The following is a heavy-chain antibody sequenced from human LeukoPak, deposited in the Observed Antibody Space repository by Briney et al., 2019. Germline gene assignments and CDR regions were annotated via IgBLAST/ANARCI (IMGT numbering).Heavy chain of an antibody. V-gene: IGHV4-30-4*01. CDR3: ARVPYYYDSSGYSVDAFDI. CDR2: IYYSGST. CDR1: GGPISSGDYY. J-gene: IGHJ3*02. D-gene: IGHD3-22*01. Sequence: NPSQTLSLTCTVSGGPISSGDYYWSWIRQPPGKGLEWIGYIYYSGSTYYNPSLKSRVTISVDTSKNQFSLKLSSVTAADTAVYYCARVPYYYDSSGYSVDAFDIWGQGTMVTVSS.